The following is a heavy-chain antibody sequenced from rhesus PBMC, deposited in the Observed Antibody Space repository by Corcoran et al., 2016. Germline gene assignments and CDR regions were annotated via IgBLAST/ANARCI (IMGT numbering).Heavy chain of an antibody. V-gene: IGHV4-122*02. CDR2: MTYSGRT. CDR3: ARNPGGIAAGLVDY. J-gene: IGHJ4*01. D-gene: IGHD6-13*01. Sequence: QVQLQESGPGLVKPSETLSLTCAVSGASISSGYYYWSWIRQPPGKGLGWIGSMTYSGRTSYNPSLKSRVTISRDTSKNQFSLKLSSVTAADTAVYYCARNPGGIAAGLVDYWGQGVLVTVSS. CDR1: GASISSGYYY.